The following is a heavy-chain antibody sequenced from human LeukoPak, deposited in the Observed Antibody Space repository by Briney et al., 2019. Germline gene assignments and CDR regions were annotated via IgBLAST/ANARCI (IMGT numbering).Heavy chain of an antibody. J-gene: IGHJ4*02. CDR2: IYCSGST. CDR3: ARTILTGPFDY. V-gene: IGHV4-59*01. CDR1: GGSISSYY. Sequence: SETLSLTCTVSGGSISSYYWSWIRQPPGKGLEWIGCIYCSGSTNYNPSLRSRVTMSVDTSKNQFSLKLSSVTAADTAVYYCARTILTGPFDYWGQGTLVTVSS. D-gene: IGHD3-9*01.